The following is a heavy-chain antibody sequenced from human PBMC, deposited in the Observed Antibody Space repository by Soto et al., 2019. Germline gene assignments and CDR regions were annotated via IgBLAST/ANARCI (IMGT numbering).Heavy chain of an antibody. V-gene: IGHV4-59*08. CDR3: ARQGFGPLHGIVDV. J-gene: IGHJ6*02. CDR2: VHHSWGS. Sequence: VPGAAAGVDYWSWFRQSPGKRMEWIGYVHHSWGSSYNPSLQSRVAISLDTSKSQFSLKVTSVTATYTSVYYCARQGFGPLHGIVDVWGQGTTVTVSS. CDR1: GAAAGVDY. D-gene: IGHD3-10*01.